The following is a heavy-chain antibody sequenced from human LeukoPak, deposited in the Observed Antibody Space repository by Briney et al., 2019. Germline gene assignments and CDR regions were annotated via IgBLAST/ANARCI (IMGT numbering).Heavy chain of an antibody. CDR2: IDHSGST. CDR1: GGSFSGYY. CDR3: ARELRYSSSWYSRKAFDI. Sequence: SETLSLTCAVYGGSFSGYYWSWIRQPPGKGLEWIGEIDHSGSTNYNPSLKSRVTISVDTSKNQFSLKLSSVTAADTAVYYCARELRYSSSWYSRKAFDIWGQGTMVTVSP. V-gene: IGHV4-34*01. D-gene: IGHD6-13*01. J-gene: IGHJ3*02.